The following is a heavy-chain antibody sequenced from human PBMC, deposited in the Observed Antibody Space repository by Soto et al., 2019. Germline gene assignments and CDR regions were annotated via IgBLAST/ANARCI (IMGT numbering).Heavy chain of an antibody. CDR2: LYYSGST. CDR1: GGSISSSSCS. J-gene: IGHJ4*02. CDR3: ARQYQQRSPYYFDY. D-gene: IGHD2-2*01. V-gene: IGHV4-39*01. Sequence: QLQLQESGPGLVKPSETLSLTCTVSGGSISSSSCSWGWIRQPPGKGLEWIGRLYYSGSTYYNPSLKSGVTRPVDTSKTQFSLKLSSVTDADTAVYYWARQYQQRSPYYFDYWGQGTLVTVSS.